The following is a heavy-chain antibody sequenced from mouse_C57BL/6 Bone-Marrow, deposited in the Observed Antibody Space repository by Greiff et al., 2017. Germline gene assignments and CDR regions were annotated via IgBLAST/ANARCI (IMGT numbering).Heavy chain of an antibody. CDR1: GYNFTDYY. V-gene: IGHV1-76*01. CDR3: ARGDYGSSYWYFDV. D-gene: IGHD1-1*01. Sequence: VQLQQSGAELVRPGASVKLSCKASGYNFTDYYINWVKQRPGQGLEWIARIYPGSGNTYYNEKFKGKATLTAEKSSSTAYMPLSSLTSEDSAVYFCARGDYGSSYWYFDVWGTGTTVTVSS. J-gene: IGHJ1*03. CDR2: IYPGSGNT.